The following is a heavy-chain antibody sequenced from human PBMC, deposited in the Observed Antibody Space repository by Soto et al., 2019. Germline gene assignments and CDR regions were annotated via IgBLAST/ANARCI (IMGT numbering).Heavy chain of an antibody. V-gene: IGHV1-18*04. J-gene: IGHJ6*02. CDR3: ARGLGSGSYYNVYYYYGMDV. Sequence: ASVKVSCKASGYTFTSYGISWLRQAPGQGLEWMGWISAYNGNTNYAQKLQGRVTMTTDTSTSTAYMELRSLRSDDTAVYYCARGLGSGSYYNVYYYYGMDVWGQGTTVTVSS. D-gene: IGHD3-10*02. CDR1: GYTFTSYG. CDR2: ISAYNGNT.